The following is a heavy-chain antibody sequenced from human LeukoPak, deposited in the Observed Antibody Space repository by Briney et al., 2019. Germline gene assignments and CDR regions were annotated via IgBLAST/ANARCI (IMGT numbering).Heavy chain of an antibody. CDR1: GYSFTTFW. D-gene: IGHD2-15*01. J-gene: IGHJ4*02. Sequence: GESLKISCKGSGYSFTTFWIGWVRQMPGKGLEWMGIIYPGDSDTRYGPSFQGQVTISVDRSISTAYLKWSSLKASDTAIYYCARRGPVAENGYYFDSWGQGTLVAVSS. V-gene: IGHV5-51*01. CDR2: IYPGDSDT. CDR3: ARRGPVAENGYYFDS.